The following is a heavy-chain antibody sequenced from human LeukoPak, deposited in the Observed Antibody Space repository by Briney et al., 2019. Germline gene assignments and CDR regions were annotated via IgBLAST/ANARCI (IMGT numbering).Heavy chain of an antibody. Sequence: PGGSLRLSCAASGFTFSLHWMHWVRQAPGKGLEWVSYISSSSSTIYYADSVKGRFTISRDNAKNSLYLQMNSLRAEDTAVYYCAREEWFDAFDIWGQGTMVTVSS. D-gene: IGHD3-3*01. CDR1: GFTFSLHW. CDR2: ISSSSSTI. V-gene: IGHV3-48*01. J-gene: IGHJ3*02. CDR3: AREEWFDAFDI.